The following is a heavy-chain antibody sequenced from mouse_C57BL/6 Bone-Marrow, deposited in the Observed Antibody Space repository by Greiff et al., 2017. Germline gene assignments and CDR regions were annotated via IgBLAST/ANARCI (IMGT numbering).Heavy chain of an antibody. J-gene: IGHJ2*01. CDR1: GYAFTNYL. Sequence: VQVVESGAELVRPGTSVKVSCKASGYAFTNYLIEWVKQRPGQGLEWIGVINPGSGGTNYNEKFKGKATLTADKSSSTAYMQLSSLTSEDSAVYFCARDYDYDGTPFDYWGQGTTLTVSS. CDR2: INPGSGGT. D-gene: IGHD2-4*01. V-gene: IGHV1-54*01. CDR3: ARDYDYDGTPFDY.